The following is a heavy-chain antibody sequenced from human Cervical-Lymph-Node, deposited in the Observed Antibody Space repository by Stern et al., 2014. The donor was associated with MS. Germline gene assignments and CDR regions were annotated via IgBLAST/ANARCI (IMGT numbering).Heavy chain of an antibody. Sequence: VQLVQSGAEVKKPGESLKISCKGSGYHFPSYWIAWGRQMPGKGLEWMGIIYVGDSETKYSPSFPGQVTISADKSISTAYLQWSSLKASDTAMYYCARDKVDCSGGSCHPPFFDYWGQGTLVTVAS. CDR3: ARDKVDCSGGSCHPPFFDY. V-gene: IGHV5-51*01. D-gene: IGHD2-15*01. J-gene: IGHJ4*02. CDR1: GYHFPSYW. CDR2: IYVGDSET.